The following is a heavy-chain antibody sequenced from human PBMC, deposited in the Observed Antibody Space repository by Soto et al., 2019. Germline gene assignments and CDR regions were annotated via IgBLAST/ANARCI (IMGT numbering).Heavy chain of an antibody. CDR1: GFSFSSYS. V-gene: IGHV3-21*01. Sequence: GGSLRLSCAASGFSFSSYSMNWVRQAPGKGLEWVSSITSSGSYIYYADSVKGCFTVSRDNARNSLYLQMNSLRVEDTAVYYCASIGPEWHTNYYDFCHQGT. D-gene: IGHD3-3*01. J-gene: IGHJ4*02. CDR2: ITSSGSYI. CDR3: ASIGPEWHTNYYDF.